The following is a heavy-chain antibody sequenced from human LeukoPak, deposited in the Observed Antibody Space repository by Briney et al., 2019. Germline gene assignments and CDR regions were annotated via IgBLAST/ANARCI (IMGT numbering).Heavy chain of an antibody. CDR2: IKQDGSEK. D-gene: IGHD1-26*01. CDR1: GFIFSNYW. Sequence: GGSLRLSCAASGFIFSNYWMSWVRQAPGKGLEWVANIKQDGSEKYYVDSVKGRFTISRDNAKNSLYLQMNSLRAEDTAVYYCARKWDSTLFDYWGQGTLVTVSS. V-gene: IGHV3-7*01. J-gene: IGHJ4*02. CDR3: ARKWDSTLFDY.